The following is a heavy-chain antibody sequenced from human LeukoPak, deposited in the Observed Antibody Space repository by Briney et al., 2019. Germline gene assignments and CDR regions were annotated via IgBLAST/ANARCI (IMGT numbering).Heavy chain of an antibody. CDR1: GFTFRNFG. D-gene: IGHD5-18*01. CDR3: ARGEDTALVTGGYNWFDP. V-gene: IGHV3-23*01. CDR2: ISGSGVDT. Sequence: GGSLRLSCAASGFTFRNFGMTWVRQAPGKGLEWVSSISGSGVDTYYADSVKGRFTISRDNSKNTLYLQMNSLRAEDTAVYYCARGEDTALVTGGYNWFDPWGQGILVTVSS. J-gene: IGHJ5*02.